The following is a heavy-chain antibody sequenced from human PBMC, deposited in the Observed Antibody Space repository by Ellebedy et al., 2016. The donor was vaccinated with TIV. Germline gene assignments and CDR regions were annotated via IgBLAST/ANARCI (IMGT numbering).Heavy chain of an antibody. D-gene: IGHD3-16*01. CDR3: AGDASKTYYFDY. Sequence: GGSLRLXXAGSGFTFSSFVFHWVRQAPGKGLEWVAAISYDGDRKYYADSVKGRFTVSRDNSQNTLYLQLNSLGVEDTAVYYCAGDASKTYYFDYWGQGTLVTVSS. CDR1: GFTFSSFV. J-gene: IGHJ4*02. CDR2: ISYDGDRK. V-gene: IGHV3-30-3*01.